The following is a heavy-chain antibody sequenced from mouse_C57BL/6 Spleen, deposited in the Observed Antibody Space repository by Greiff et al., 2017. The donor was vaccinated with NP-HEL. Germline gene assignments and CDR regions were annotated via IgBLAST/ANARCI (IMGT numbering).Heavy chain of an antibody. Sequence: VQLQQSGPGLVQPSQSLSITCTVSGFSLTSYGVHWVRQSPGKGLEWLGVIWRGGSTDYNAAFISRLSISKDHSKSQVFFKMDGLQADDAAIYYGARGLLRAWFAYWDHGTLVTVSA. V-gene: IGHV2-2*01. D-gene: IGHD2-3*01. CDR2: IWRGGST. J-gene: IGHJ3*01. CDR3: ARGLLRAWFAY. CDR1: GFSLTSYG.